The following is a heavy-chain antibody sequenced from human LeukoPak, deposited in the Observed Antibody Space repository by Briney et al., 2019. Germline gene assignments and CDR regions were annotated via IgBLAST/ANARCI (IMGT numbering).Heavy chain of an antibody. J-gene: IGHJ4*02. CDR2: ISSTSIYI. CDR1: GFTFSRYS. V-gene: IGHV3-21*01. CDR3: ARANGFVGANFDY. Sequence: GGSLRLSCAASGFTFSRYSMNWVRQAPGKGLEWVSSISSTSIYIYYADSVKGRFTISRDNAKNSLYLQMNSLRAEDTAVYYCARANGFVGANFDYWGQGTLVTVSS. D-gene: IGHD1-26*01.